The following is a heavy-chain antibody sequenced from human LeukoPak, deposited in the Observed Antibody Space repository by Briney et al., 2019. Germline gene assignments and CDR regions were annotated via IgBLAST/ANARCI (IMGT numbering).Heavy chain of an antibody. V-gene: IGHV3-21*01. CDR1: GFTFGDYA. J-gene: IGHJ6*03. CDR2: IGTSTSYI. CDR3: ATGPPYYDFWSSYYKVYYYYYYMDV. D-gene: IGHD3-3*01. Sequence: PGGSLRLSCTASGFTFGDYAMNWFRQTPGKGLEWVSSIGTSTSYIYYADSVKGRFTISRDNAKNSLYLQMNSLRAEDTAVYYCATGPPYYDFWSSYYKVYYYYYYMDVWGKGTTVTVSS.